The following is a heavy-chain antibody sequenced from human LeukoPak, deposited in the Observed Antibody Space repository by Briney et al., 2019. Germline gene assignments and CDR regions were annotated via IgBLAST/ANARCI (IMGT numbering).Heavy chain of an antibody. Sequence: QSGGSLRLSCAASGFTFSSYGMHWVRQAPGKGLEWVAVISNDENNIYYADSVKGRFTISRDNSKNTLYLHMNSLRAEDTAVYYCAKALAVPAALYVFQESYFDSWGQGTLVTVSS. D-gene: IGHD2-2*01. CDR1: GFTFSSYG. CDR2: ISNDENNI. J-gene: IGHJ4*02. V-gene: IGHV3-30*18. CDR3: AKALAVPAALYVFQESYFDS.